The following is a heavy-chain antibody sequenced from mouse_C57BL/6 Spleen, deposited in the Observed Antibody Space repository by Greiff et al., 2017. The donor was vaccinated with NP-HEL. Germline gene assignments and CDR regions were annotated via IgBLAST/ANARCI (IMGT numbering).Heavy chain of an antibody. Sequence: EVQLQESGGGLVKPGGSLKLSCAASGFTFSDYGMHWVRQAPEKGLEWVAYISSGSSTIYYADTVKGRFTISRDNAKNTLFLQMTSLRSEDTAMYYCADYYGSSYAFAYWGQGTLVTVSA. CDR1: GFTFSDYG. J-gene: IGHJ3*01. V-gene: IGHV5-17*01. CDR3: ADYYGSSYAFAY. CDR2: ISSGSSTI. D-gene: IGHD1-1*01.